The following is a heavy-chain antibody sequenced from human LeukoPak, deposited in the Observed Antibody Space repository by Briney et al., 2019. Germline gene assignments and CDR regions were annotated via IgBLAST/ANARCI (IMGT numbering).Heavy chain of an antibody. J-gene: IGHJ3*02. CDR1: GFTVSSNY. CDR3: ARDVPGVGPYDI. CDR2: IYSGGST. Sequence: GGSLRLSCAASGFTVSSNYMSWVRQAPGKGLEWVSVIYSGGSTYYADSVKGRFTISRDNSKNTLYLQMNSLRAEDTAVYYCARDVPGVGPYDIWGQGTMVTVSS. V-gene: IGHV3-53*01. D-gene: IGHD2-15*01.